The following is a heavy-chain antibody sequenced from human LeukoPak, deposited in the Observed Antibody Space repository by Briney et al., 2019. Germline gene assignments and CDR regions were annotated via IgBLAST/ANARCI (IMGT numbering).Heavy chain of an antibody. CDR1: GYTFTGYY. V-gene: IGHV1-2*02. D-gene: IGHD3-22*01. CDR3: ARTYYYDSSGYPFDY. CDR2: INPNSGGT. J-gene: IGHJ4*02. Sequence: ASAKVSCKASGYTFTGYYMHWVRQAPGQGLEWMGWINPNSGGTNYAQKFQGRVTMTRDTSISTAYMELSRLRSDDTAVYYCARTYYYDSSGYPFDYWGQGTLVTVSS.